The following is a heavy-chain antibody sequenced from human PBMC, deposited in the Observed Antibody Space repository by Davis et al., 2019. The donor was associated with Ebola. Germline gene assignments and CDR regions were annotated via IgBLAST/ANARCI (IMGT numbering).Heavy chain of an antibody. CDR2: IKQDGSEK. CDR1: GFTFSSYY. D-gene: IGHD3-10*01. V-gene: IGHV3-7*03. J-gene: IGHJ4*02. CDR3: LYGSHY. Sequence: GGSLRLSCAASGFTFSSYYMNWVRQAPGKGLEWVANIKQDGSEKYYVDSVKGRFTISRDNAKNSLYLQMNSLRAEDTAVYYCLYGSHYWGQGTLVTVSS.